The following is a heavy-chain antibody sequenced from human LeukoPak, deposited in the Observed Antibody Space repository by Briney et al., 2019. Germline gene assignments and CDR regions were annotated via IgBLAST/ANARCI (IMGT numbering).Heavy chain of an antibody. CDR1: GRSPSSYY. Sequence: AETLSLTCTVAGRSPSSYYWSWIRQPPGKGLEWIGYIYYSGSTNYNRSLKSRVTISVDTSKNQFSLKLSSVTAADTAVYYCARRTPYRDGYNDYWGQGTLVTVSS. V-gene: IGHV4-59*08. D-gene: IGHD5-24*01. CDR3: ARRTPYRDGYNDY. J-gene: IGHJ4*02. CDR2: IYYSGST.